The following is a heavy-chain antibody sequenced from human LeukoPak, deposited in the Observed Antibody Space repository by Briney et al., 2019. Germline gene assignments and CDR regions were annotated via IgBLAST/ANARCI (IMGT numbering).Heavy chain of an antibody. Sequence: GGSLRLSCAASGFTFSSYAMHWVRRATGKGLEWVAVISYDGSNKYYADSVKGRFTISRDNSKNTLYLQMNSLRAEDTAVYYCARGGQSGLARYWFDPWGQGTLVTVSS. CDR2: ISYDGSNK. CDR3: ARGGQSGLARYWFDP. CDR1: GFTFSSYA. J-gene: IGHJ5*02. V-gene: IGHV3-30-3*01. D-gene: IGHD3-3*01.